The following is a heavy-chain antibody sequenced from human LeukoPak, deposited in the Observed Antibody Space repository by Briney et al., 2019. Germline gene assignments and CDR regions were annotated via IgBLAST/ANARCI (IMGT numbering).Heavy chain of an antibody. Sequence: SETLSLTCTVSGGSISSSSYYWGWIRQPPGKGLEWIGYIYYSGSTNYNPSLKSRVTISVDTSKNQFSLKLSSVTAADTAVYYCARQKPDYYGSGSFVMDVWGQGTTVTVSS. CDR1: GGSISSSSYY. CDR2: IYYSGST. V-gene: IGHV4-61*05. D-gene: IGHD3-10*01. CDR3: ARQKPDYYGSGSFVMDV. J-gene: IGHJ6*02.